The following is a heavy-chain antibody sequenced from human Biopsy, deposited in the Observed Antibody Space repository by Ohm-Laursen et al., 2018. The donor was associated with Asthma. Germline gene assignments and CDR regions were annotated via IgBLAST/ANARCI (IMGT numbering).Heavy chain of an antibody. V-gene: IGHV3-30*18. Sequence: SLRLSCTASGFTFSSYGMHWVRQAPGKGLEWVAVISYDGSNKYYADSVKGRFTISRDNSKNTLYLQMNSLRAEDTAVYYCAKESGSNYAFDIWGQGTMVTFSS. D-gene: IGHD1-1*01. CDR2: ISYDGSNK. J-gene: IGHJ3*02. CDR3: AKESGSNYAFDI. CDR1: GFTFSSYG.